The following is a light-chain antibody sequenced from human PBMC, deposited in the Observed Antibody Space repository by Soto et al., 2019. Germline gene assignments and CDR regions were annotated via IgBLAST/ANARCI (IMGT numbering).Light chain of an antibody. CDR2: EVT. Sequence: QSVLTQPPSASGSPGQSVTISCTGTSSDVGAYNYVSWYQQHAGKAPKLVIYEVTKRPSGVPDRFSGSKSANTASLTVSGLQAEDEADYYSSSFPASNPWVFGGGTKLTVL. CDR3: SSFPASNPWV. CDR1: SSDVGAYNY. V-gene: IGLV2-8*01. J-gene: IGLJ3*02.